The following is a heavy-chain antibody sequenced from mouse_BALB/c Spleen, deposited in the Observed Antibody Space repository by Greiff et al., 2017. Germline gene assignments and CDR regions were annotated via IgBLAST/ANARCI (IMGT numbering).Heavy chain of an antibody. CDR2: IWSDGST. J-gene: IGHJ3*01. CDR1: GFSLTSYG. V-gene: IGHV2-6-2*01. CDR3: ARHSSSGYGLAY. Sequence: LQESGPDLVAPSQSLSITCTVSGFSLTSYGVHWVRQPPGKGLEWLVVIWSDGSTTYNSALKSRLSISKDNSKSQVFLKMNSLQTDDTAMYYCARHSSSGYGLAYWGQGTLVTVSA. D-gene: IGHD3-1*01.